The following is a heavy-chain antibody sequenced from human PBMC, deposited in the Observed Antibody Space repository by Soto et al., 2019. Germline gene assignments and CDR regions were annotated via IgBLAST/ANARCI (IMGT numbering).Heavy chain of an antibody. CDR2: FDPEDGET. D-gene: IGHD1-26*01. CDR1: GHTLTELS. J-gene: IGHJ4*02. Sequence: QVQWVQSGAEVKKPGASVKVSCKVSGHTLTELSMDWVRLAPGKGREWMGGFDPEDGETISAQKFQGRVTMTEDTPTDSPYLQLSSLRVEDTAVYYCAAGGPSLVLLPFDYWGQGTLVTISS. V-gene: IGHV1-24*01. CDR3: AAGGPSLVLLPFDY.